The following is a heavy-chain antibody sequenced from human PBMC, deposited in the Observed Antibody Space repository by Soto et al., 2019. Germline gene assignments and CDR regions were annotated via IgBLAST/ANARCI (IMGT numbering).Heavy chain of an antibody. CDR3: ARGGTASGYDYSFYGMDV. CDR2: INTANGNT. J-gene: IGHJ6*02. Sequence: QVQLVQSGAEVKKPGASVKISCKASGYTFTRNAMHWVRQAPGQRLEWMGWINTANGNTKYSQSFQGRVTITRDTSARTGYLEMSSLRSEDSAVYYCARGGTASGYDYSFYGMDVWGQGTTVTVSS. D-gene: IGHD5-12*01. V-gene: IGHV1-3*04. CDR1: GYTFTRNA.